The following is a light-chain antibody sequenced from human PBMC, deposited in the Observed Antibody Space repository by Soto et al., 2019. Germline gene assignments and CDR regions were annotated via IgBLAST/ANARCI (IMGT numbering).Light chain of an antibody. CDR2: AAS. CDR1: QGIRTW. CDR3: QQANSFPPSLT. V-gene: IGKV1D-12*01. J-gene: IGKJ4*01. Sequence: DILMTQSPSSVSASVGDRVTLTCRASQGIRTWLAWYQQKPGKAPNLLIYAASSLQSGVPSRFSGSGSGTDFTLTISSLQPEDFATYYCQQANSFPPSLTFGGGTKVEIK.